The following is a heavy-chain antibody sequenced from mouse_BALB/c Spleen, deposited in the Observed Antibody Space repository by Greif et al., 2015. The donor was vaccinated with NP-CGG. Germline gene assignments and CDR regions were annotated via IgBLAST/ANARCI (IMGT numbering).Heavy chain of an antibody. Sequence: EVKLMESGGGLVQPGESLKLSCESNEYEFPSHDMSWVRKTPEKRLELVAAINSDGGSTYYPDTMERRFIISRDNTKKTLYLQMSSLRSEDTALYYCARHRVWDTTVVAPFAYWGQGTLVTVSA. CDR3: ARHRVWDTTVVAPFAY. CDR1: EYEFPSHD. V-gene: IGHV5-2*01. D-gene: IGHD1-1*01. J-gene: IGHJ3*01. CDR2: INSDGGST.